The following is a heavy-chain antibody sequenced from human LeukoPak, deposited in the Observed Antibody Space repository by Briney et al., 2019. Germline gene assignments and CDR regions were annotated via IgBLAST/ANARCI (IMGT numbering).Heavy chain of an antibody. CDR3: ARGGDLVRRSDY. CDR2: INRDGSEQ. Sequence: GGSLRLSCEVSGFTFSSYWMTWARHIPGKGLEWVANINRDGSEQHYVESVKGRFTISRDNGRNSLYLQMNSLRAEDTAVYYCARGGDLVRRSDYWGQGTLVTVSS. CDR1: GFTFSSYW. D-gene: IGHD2-21*02. V-gene: IGHV3-7*01. J-gene: IGHJ4*02.